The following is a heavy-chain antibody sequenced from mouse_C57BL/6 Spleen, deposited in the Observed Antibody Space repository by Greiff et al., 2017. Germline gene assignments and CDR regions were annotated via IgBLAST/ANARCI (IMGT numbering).Heavy chain of an antibody. D-gene: IGHD2-4*01. V-gene: IGHV1-42*01. J-gene: IGHJ2*01. CDR1: GYSFTGYY. CDR2: INPSTGGT. Sequence: VQLQQSGPELVKPGASVKISCKASGYSFTGYYMNWVKQSPEKSLEWIGEINPSTGGTTYNQKFKAKATLTVDKSSSTAYMQLKSLTSEDSAVYYCARGGDYYEYDGPPYFDYWGQGTTLTVSS. CDR3: ARGGDYYEYDGPPYFDY.